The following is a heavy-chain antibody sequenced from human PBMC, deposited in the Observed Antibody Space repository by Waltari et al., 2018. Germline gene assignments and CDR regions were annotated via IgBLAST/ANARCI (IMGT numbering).Heavy chain of an antibody. D-gene: IGHD4-4*01. CDR3: AREGNYTGWFDP. J-gene: IGHJ5*02. V-gene: IGHV1-2*02. CDR1: GYTFTGYY. CDR2: INPNSGGT. Sequence: QVQLVQSGAEVKKPGASVKVSCKASGYTFTGYYMHWVRQAPGQGLEWRGWINPNSGGTNYAQKCQGRVTRTRDTSISTAYMELSRLRSDDTAVYYCAREGNYTGWFDPWGQGTLVTVSS.